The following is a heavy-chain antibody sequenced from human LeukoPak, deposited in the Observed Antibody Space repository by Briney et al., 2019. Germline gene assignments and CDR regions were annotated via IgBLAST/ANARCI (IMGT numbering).Heavy chain of an antibody. J-gene: IGHJ4*02. CDR1: GYIFTGYY. Sequence: ASVKVSCKASGYIFTGYYIHWVRQAPGQGLEWMGWVNPTHGGTNFAQKFQGRVTMTRDTSISTAYMELSGLTSDDTAMYYCAIVTTADGYWGQGTPLTVSS. V-gene: IGHV1-2*02. D-gene: IGHD4-17*01. CDR2: VNPTHGGT. CDR3: AIVTTADGY.